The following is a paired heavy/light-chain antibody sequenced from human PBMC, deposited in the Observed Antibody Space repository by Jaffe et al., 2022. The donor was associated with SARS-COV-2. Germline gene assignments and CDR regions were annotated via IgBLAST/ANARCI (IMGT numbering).Heavy chain of an antibody. D-gene: IGHD1-26*01. Sequence: QVQLVQSRAEVKKPGASVKVSCKASGYTFTSNGINWVRQAPGQGLEWMGWISPDNGNTKYPQKFQGRVTMTTNTSTSTAYLELRSLRSDDTALYYCASGVGPRMYDAFDIWGQGTKITVSS. V-gene: IGHV1-18*01. CDR2: ISPDNGNT. CDR1: GYTFTSNG. J-gene: IGHJ3*02. CDR3: ASGVGPRMYDAFDI.
Light chain of an antibody. CDR2: DAS. V-gene: IGKV3-11*01. CDR1: QNVNTY. J-gene: IGKJ2*02. CDR3: QQRSNWLCS. Sequence: EIVLTQSPATLSLSPGERATLSCRASQNVNTYLAWYQQKPGQAPRLLIYDASYRATGIPARFSGSGSGTDFTLTISSLEPEDFAVYYCQQRSNWLCSFGQGTKVEI.